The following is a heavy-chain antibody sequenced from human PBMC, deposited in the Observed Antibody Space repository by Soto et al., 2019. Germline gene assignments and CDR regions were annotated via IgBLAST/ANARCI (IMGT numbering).Heavy chain of an antibody. CDR1: GGSISSSSYY. CDR3: ARPAGYSSGWPPSDWFDP. D-gene: IGHD6-19*01. J-gene: IGHJ5*02. CDR2: IYYSGST. V-gene: IGHV4-39*01. Sequence: QLQLQESGPGLVKPSETLSLTCTVSGGSISSSSYYWGWIRQPPGKGLEWIGSIYYSGSTYYNPSLKSRVTISVDTSKNQFSLKLSSVTAAATAVYYCARPAGYSSGWPPSDWFDPWGQGTLVTVSS.